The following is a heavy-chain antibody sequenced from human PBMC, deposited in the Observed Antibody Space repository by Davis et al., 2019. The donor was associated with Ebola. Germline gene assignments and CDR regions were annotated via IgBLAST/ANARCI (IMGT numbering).Heavy chain of an antibody. V-gene: IGHV1-69*05. CDR2: IIPIFGTA. CDR3: ARACSSTSCPRSFDY. D-gene: IGHD2-2*01. Sequence: SVKVSCKASGYTFTSYGISWVRQAPGQGLEWMGGIIPIFGTANYAQKFQGRVTITRDTSASTAYMELSSLRSEDTAVFYCARACSSTSCPRSFDYWGQGTLVTVSS. J-gene: IGHJ4*02. CDR1: GYTFTSYG.